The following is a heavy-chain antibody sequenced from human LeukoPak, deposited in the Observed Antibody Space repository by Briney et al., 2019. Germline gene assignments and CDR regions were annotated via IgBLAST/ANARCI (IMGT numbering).Heavy chain of an antibody. J-gene: IGHJ4*02. D-gene: IGHD2-21*02. Sequence: GGSLRLSCAASGFTVSSNYMSWVRQAPGQGLEWVSVIYSGGDTYYADSVKGRFTISRDNSKNTLYLQMDSLRAEDTAVYFCARDQWRLFDYWGQGTLVAVSS. CDR1: GFTVSSNY. CDR2: IYSGGDT. V-gene: IGHV3-66*01. CDR3: ARDQWRLFDY.